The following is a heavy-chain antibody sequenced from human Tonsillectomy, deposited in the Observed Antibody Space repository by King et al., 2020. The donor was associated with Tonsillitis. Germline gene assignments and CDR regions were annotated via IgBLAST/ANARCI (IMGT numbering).Heavy chain of an antibody. Sequence: QLMQSGAEVKKPGSSVKVFCKASGGTFSSYAISWVRQAPGQGLEWMGGIIPIFGTANYAQQFQGRVTITADESTSTAYMELSSLRSEDTAMYYCAILPYSSRFSYFFDYWGQGSLVTVSS. V-gene: IGHV1-69*01. D-gene: IGHD6-13*01. CDR1: GGTFSSYA. CDR3: AILPYSSRFSYFFDY. J-gene: IGHJ4*02. CDR2: IIPIFGTA.